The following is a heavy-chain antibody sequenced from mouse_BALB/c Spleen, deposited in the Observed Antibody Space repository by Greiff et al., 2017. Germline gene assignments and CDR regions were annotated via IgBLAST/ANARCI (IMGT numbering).Heavy chain of an antibody. CDR1: GFSLTSYD. CDR2: IWTGGGT. Sequence: VKLMESGPGLVAPSQSLSITCTVSGFSLTSYDISWIRQPPGKGLEWLGVIWTGGGTNYNSAFMSRLSISKDNSKSQVFLKMNSLQTDDTAIYYCVRDRAIYYDYDAFAYWGQGTLVTVSA. J-gene: IGHJ3*01. D-gene: IGHD2-4*01. V-gene: IGHV2-9-2*01. CDR3: VRDRAIYYDYDAFAY.